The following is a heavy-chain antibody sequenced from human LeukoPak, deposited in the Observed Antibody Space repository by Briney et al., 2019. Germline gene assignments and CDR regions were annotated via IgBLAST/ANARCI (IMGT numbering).Heavy chain of an antibody. V-gene: IGHV3-23*01. D-gene: IGHD3-10*01. J-gene: IGHJ4*02. CDR2: ISGSGGST. CDR1: GFTFSSYA. Sequence: TGGSLRLSCAASGFTFSSYAMSWVRQAPGKGLEWVPAISGSGGSTYYADSVKGRFTISRDNSKNTLYLQMNSLRAEDTAVYYCAKDPLIGSQVPNAFDYWGQGTLVTVSS. CDR3: AKDPLIGSQVPNAFDY.